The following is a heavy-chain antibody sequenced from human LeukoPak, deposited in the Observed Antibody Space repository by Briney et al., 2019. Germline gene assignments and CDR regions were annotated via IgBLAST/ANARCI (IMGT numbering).Heavy chain of an antibody. CDR2: ISSSSSSI. CDR3: ARDPWYVVSGFSGDD. CDR1: GFTFSSYG. V-gene: IGHV3-48*02. J-gene: IGHJ4*02. Sequence: GGSLRLSCAASGFTFSSYGMNWVRQAPGKGLEWLSYISSSSSSIYYADSVKGRFTISRDNAKNSLYLQMNSLRDEDTAVYYCARDPWYVVSGFSGDDWGQGTLVTVSS. D-gene: IGHD3-22*01.